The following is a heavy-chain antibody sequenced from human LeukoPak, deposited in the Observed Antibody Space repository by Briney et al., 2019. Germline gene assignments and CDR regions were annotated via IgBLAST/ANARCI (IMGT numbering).Heavy chain of an antibody. Sequence: GGSLRLSCAASGLTFSWNGMHWVRQAPGKGLEWLAFIQYDGSSKYYADSVKGRFTISRDNSKNTLYLQMNSLRAEDAAVYYCASMKTYYDFWSGFDYWGQGTLVTVSS. D-gene: IGHD3-3*01. V-gene: IGHV3-30*02. CDR1: GLTFSWNG. J-gene: IGHJ4*02. CDR2: IQYDGSSK. CDR3: ASMKTYYDFWSGFDY.